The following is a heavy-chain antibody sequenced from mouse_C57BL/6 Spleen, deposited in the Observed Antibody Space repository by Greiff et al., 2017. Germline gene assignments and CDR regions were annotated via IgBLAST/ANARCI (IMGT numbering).Heavy chain of an antibody. J-gene: IGHJ1*03. Sequence: EVKLQESGGGLVKPGGSLKLSCAASGFTFRSYAMSWVRQTPEKRLEWVATISDGGSYTYYPDNVKGRFTISRDNAKNNLYLQMSHLKSEDTAMYYCARDRSSYGYFDVWGTGTTVTVSS. V-gene: IGHV5-4*01. D-gene: IGHD1-1*01. CDR2: ISDGGSYT. CDR3: ARDRSSYGYFDV. CDR1: GFTFRSYA.